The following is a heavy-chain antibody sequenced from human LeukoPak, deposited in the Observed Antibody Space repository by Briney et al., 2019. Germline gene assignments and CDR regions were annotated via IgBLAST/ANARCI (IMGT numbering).Heavy chain of an antibody. J-gene: IGHJ4*02. Sequence: ASVKVSCKASGYTFTGYYMHWVRQAPGQGLGGMGWINTNSGGTNYAQKFQGRVTMTRDTSISTAYMELSRLRSDDTAVYYCARADDFWSGLANTLGYWGQGTLVTASS. CDR1: GYTFTGYY. CDR3: ARADDFWSGLANTLGY. D-gene: IGHD3-3*01. CDR2: INTNSGGT. V-gene: IGHV1-2*02.